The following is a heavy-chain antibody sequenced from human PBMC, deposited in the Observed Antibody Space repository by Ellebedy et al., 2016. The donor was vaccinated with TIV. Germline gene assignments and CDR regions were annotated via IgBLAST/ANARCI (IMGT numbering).Heavy chain of an antibody. CDR2: IYTSGST. Sequence: SETLSLXXTVSGGSISSYYWSWIRQPAGKGLEWIGRIYTSGSTNYNPSLKSRVTMSVDTSKNQFSLKLSSVTAADTAVYYCARDYESSGWYPYYYYYGMDVWGQGTTVTVSS. V-gene: IGHV4-4*07. J-gene: IGHJ6*02. D-gene: IGHD6-19*01. CDR1: GGSISSYY. CDR3: ARDYESSGWYPYYYYYGMDV.